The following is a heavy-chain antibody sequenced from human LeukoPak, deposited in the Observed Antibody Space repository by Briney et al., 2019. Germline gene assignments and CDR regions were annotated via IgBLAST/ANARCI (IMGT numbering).Heavy chain of an antibody. CDR2: ISYDGSNK. Sequence: GRSLRLSCAASGFTFSSYAMHWVRQAPGKGLEWVAVISYDGSNKYYADSVKGRFTISRDNSKNTLCLQMNSLRAEDTAVYYCARVGNSYDQDYYYYGMDVWGQGTTVTVSS. V-gene: IGHV3-30-3*01. D-gene: IGHD3-22*01. J-gene: IGHJ6*02. CDR3: ARVGNSYDQDYYYYGMDV. CDR1: GFTFSSYA.